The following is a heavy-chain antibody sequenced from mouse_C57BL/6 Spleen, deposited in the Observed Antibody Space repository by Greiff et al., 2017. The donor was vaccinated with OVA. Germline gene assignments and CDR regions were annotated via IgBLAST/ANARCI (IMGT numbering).Heavy chain of an antibody. D-gene: IGHD4-1*01. CDR2: FCWDDDK. Sequence: QVTLKEPGPGLLQPSQTLSLTCSFSGFSLSTFGMGLGWIRQPSGLGLEWLAQFCWDDDKYYNPARTSRLTIYKETTKNQIYLKIANVDTADTSTYYCSRITGTEGYFDYWGQGTTLTVSS. V-gene: IGHV8-8*01. CDR1: GFSLSTFGMG. CDR3: SRITGTEGYFDY. J-gene: IGHJ2*01.